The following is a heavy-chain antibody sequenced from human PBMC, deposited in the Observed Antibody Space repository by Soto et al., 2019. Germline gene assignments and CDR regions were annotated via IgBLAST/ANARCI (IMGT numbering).Heavy chain of an antibody. Sequence: PSETLSLTCTVSRGPISSYSFYWGWVRQPPGKGLEWIGTIFYSGSTYYNPSLESRVTMSVDTSKSQFSLRLSSVTAADTAVYFCARLRPRVAAAGLFDSWSQGTLVTVSS. D-gene: IGHD6-13*01. J-gene: IGHJ4*02. CDR3: ARLRPRVAAAGLFDS. CDR2: IFYSGST. CDR1: RGPISSYSFY. V-gene: IGHV4-39*01.